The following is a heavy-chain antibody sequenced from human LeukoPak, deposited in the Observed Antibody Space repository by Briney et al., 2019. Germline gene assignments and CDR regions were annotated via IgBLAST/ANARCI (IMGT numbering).Heavy chain of an antibody. Sequence: SETLSLTCTVSGGSISSGSYYWSWIRQPAGKGLEWIGRIYTSGSTNYNPSLKSRVTISVDTSKNQFSLKLSSVTAADTAVYYCARGGDYGYWSYFDYWGQGTLVTVSS. V-gene: IGHV4-61*02. CDR3: ARGGDYGYWSYFDY. CDR1: GGSISSGSYY. CDR2: IYTSGST. D-gene: IGHD5-18*01. J-gene: IGHJ4*02.